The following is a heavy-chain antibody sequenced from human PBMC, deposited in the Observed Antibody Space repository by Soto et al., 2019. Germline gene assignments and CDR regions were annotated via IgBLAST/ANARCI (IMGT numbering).Heavy chain of an antibody. J-gene: IGHJ6*04. D-gene: IGHD2-2*01. CDR1: EFTSVDNN. CDR2: FIISGSTI. V-gene: IGHV3-11*01. Sequence: QVQLVGLGGGWAKPGGSLDSPGPAFEFTSVDNNLSWSPQVPGKGLGWVSYFIISGSTIYNADSVKGRFTISRDNAKNSLYLQMNSLRAEDTAVYYCARSKSIVVVPAAPYIWGKGTTVTVSS. CDR3: ARSKSIVVVPAAPYI.